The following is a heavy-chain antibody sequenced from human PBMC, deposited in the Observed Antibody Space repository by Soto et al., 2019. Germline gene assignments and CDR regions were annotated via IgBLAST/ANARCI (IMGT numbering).Heavy chain of an antibody. D-gene: IGHD4-17*01. V-gene: IGHV4-30-4*01. CDR3: ARDSYGDTYYFDY. J-gene: IGHJ4*02. Sequence: QVQLQESGPGLVKPSQTLSLTCTVSGGSISSGAYYWSWVRQPPGKGLEWIGYIYYSGSTYYNPSRKSRVTXSXDXXKHQCSLKLSSVTATDTAVYYCARDSYGDTYYFDYWGQGTLVTVSS. CDR1: GGSISSGAYY. CDR2: IYYSGST.